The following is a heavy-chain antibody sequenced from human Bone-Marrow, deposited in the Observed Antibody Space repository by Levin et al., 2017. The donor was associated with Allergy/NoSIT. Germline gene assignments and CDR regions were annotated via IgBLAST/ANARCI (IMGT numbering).Heavy chain of an antibody. CDR3: ARDRLVSLYYYSMDV. V-gene: IGHV4-61*02. CDR2: IYTTGST. J-gene: IGHJ6*03. Sequence: ASETLSLTCSVSGGSISSGRYYFTWVRQSAGKGLEWIGRIYTTGSTNYNPSLESRVTISRDTFKKEVYLTLSSVTAADTAVYYCARDRLVSLYYYSMDVWGRGTTVIVSS. CDR1: GGSISSGRYY. D-gene: IGHD6-13*01.